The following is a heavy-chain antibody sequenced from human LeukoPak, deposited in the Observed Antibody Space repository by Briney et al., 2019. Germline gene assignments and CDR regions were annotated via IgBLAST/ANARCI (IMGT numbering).Heavy chain of an antibody. CDR1: GFTFSSYG. Sequence: QPGGTLRLSCAASGFTFSSYGMSWVRQAPGKGLEWVSAISGSGGSTYYADSVKGRFTISRDNSKNSLYLQMNSLRTEDTALYYCAKAGGATKNQAGSFDYWGQGTLVTVSS. CDR3: AKAGGATKNQAGSFDY. D-gene: IGHD1-1*01. V-gene: IGHV3-23*01. J-gene: IGHJ4*02. CDR2: ISGSGGST.